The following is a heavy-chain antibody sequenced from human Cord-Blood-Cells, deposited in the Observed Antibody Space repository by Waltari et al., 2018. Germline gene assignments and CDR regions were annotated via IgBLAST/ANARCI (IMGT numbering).Heavy chain of an antibody. D-gene: IGHD7-27*01. J-gene: IGHJ3*02. Sequence: QVQLVQSGAEVKKPGASVKVSCKASGYTFTGYYMHWVRPAPGQGLEWMGWINPNSGGTNYAQKLQGRVTMTRDTSISTAYMELSRLRSDDTAVYYCASLNLWGSDAFDIWGQGTMVTVSS. V-gene: IGHV1-2*02. CDR3: ASLNLWGSDAFDI. CDR2: INPNSGGT. CDR1: GYTFTGYY.